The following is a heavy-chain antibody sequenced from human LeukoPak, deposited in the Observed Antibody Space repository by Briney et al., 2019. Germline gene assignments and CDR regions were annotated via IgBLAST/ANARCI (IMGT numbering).Heavy chain of an antibody. CDR3: ARAEYCSSTSCYYYYYYMDV. D-gene: IGHD2-2*01. V-gene: IGHV1-18*01. J-gene: IGHJ6*03. Sequence: ASVKVSCKASGYTFTSYGTSWVRQAPGQGLEWMGWISAYNGNTNYAQKLQGRVTMTTDTSTSTAYMELRSLRSDDTAVYYCARAEYCSSTSCYYYYYYMDVWGKGTTVTVSS. CDR2: ISAYNGNT. CDR1: GYTFTSYG.